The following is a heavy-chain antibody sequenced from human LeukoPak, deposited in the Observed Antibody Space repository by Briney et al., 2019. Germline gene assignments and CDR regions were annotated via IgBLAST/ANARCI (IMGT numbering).Heavy chain of an antibody. CDR2: ISAYNGNT. CDR1: GYTFTSYD. D-gene: IGHD2-15*01. Sequence: ASVKVSCKASGYTFTSYDINWVRQATGQGLEWMGWISAYNGNTNYAQKFQGRLTMTTDTSTNTAYMELRSLRPDDTAVYYCARDFFHGHCSGLTCFLLDSWGQGSLVTVSS. V-gene: IGHV1-18*01. CDR3: ARDFFHGHCSGLTCFLLDS. J-gene: IGHJ4*02.